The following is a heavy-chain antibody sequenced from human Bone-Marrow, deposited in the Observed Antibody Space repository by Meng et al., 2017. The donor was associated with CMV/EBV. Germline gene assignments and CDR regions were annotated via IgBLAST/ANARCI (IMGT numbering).Heavy chain of an antibody. J-gene: IGHJ6*02. V-gene: IGHV3-30*02. CDR2: IRYDGSNK. D-gene: IGHD3-10*01. Sequence: GESLKISCAASGFTFSSYGMHWVRQAPGKGLEWVAFIRYDGSNKYYADSVKGRFTISRDNSKNTLYLQMNSLRAEDTAVYYCAAPSPDAILWFGESQPGMDVWGQGNTVNVAS. CDR3: AAPSPDAILWFGESQPGMDV. CDR1: GFTFSSYG.